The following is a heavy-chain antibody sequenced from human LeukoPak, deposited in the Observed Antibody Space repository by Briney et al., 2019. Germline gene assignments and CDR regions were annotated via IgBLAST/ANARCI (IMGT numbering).Heavy chain of an antibody. J-gene: IGHJ5*02. D-gene: IGHD6-13*01. V-gene: IGHV1-2*02. CDR2: INPNSGGT. Sequence: GASVKASCKTSGYTFTRYYMHWVRQAPGQELEWMGWINPNSGGTNYAQKLQGRVTMTRDTSISTAYMELSRLRSDDTAVYYCARSASEAAAGEDWFDPWGQGTLVTVSS. CDR3: ARSASEAAAGEDWFDP. CDR1: GYTFTRYY.